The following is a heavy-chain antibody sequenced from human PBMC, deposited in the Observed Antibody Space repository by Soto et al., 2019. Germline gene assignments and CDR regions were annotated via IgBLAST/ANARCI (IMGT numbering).Heavy chain of an antibody. V-gene: IGHV4-34*01. CDR1: GGSFSGYY. CDR3: ARFALRAAAGPYYYYGMDV. J-gene: IGHJ6*02. D-gene: IGHD6-13*01. CDR2: INHSGRT. Sequence: SETLSLTCAVYGGSFSGYYWSWIRQPPGKGLEWIGEINHSGRTNYNPSLKSRVTISVDTSKNQFSLKLSSVTAADTAVYYCARFALRAAAGPYYYYGMDVWSQGTTVTVSS.